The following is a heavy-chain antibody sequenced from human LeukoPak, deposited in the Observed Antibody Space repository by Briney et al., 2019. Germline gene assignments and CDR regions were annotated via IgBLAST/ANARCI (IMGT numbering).Heavy chain of an antibody. D-gene: IGHD2-15*01. CDR2: ISGSGGST. Sequence: GGSLRLSCAASGFTFSSYAMSWVRQAPGKGLEWVSAISGSGGSTYYADSVKGRFTISRDNSKNTLYLQMNSLRAEDTAVYYCAKARDIVVVVAAFYYWGQGTLVTVSS. CDR3: AKARDIVVVVAAFYY. V-gene: IGHV3-23*01. CDR1: GFTFSSYA. J-gene: IGHJ4*02.